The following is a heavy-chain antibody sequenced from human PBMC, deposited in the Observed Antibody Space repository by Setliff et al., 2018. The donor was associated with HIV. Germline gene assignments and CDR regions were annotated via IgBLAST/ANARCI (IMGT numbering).Heavy chain of an antibody. CDR3: AREKNGYFGS. CDR1: AGSISSYY. V-gene: IGHV4-59*01. CDR2: VFYSGSA. D-gene: IGHD2-8*01. Sequence: SETLSLTCAVSAGSISSYYWSWIRQPPGKGLEWIGYVFYSGSANYNPSLKSRVTISVDTSKNQFSLTVTSVTAADTAVYYCAREKNGYFGSWGQGTLVTVS. J-gene: IGHJ4*02.